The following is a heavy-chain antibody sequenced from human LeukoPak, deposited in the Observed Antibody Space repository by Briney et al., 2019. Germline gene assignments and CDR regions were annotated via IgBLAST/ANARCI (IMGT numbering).Heavy chain of an antibody. V-gene: IGHV4-39*01. D-gene: IGHD3-16*01. J-gene: IGHJ4*02. CDR2: IYYSGST. Sequence: SETLSLTCTVSGGSISSSSYYWGWIRQPPGKGLEWIGSIYYSGSTYYNPSLKSRVTISVDTSKNQFSLKLSSVTAADTTVYYCARLGVYYDSSGRAGYYFDYWGQGTLVTVSS. CDR1: GGSISSSSYY. CDR3: ARLGVYYDSSGRAGYYFDY.